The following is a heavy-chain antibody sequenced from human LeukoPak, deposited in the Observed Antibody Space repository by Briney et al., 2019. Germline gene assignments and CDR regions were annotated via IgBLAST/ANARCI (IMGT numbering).Heavy chain of an antibody. CDR2: ISYDGSNK. CDR3: AKDRDSGSYGTSGLDY. V-gene: IGHV3-30*18. Sequence: GGSLRLSCAASGFIFSSYGMHWVRQAPGKGLEWVAVISYDGSNKYYADSVKGRFTISRDKSKNTLYLQMNSLRAEDTAVYYCAKDRDSGSYGTSGLDYWGQGTLVTVSS. D-gene: IGHD3-10*01. CDR1: GFIFSSYG. J-gene: IGHJ4*02.